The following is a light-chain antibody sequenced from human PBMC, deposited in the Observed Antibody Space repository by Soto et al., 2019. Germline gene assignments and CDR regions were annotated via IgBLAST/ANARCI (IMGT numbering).Light chain of an antibody. CDR2: LSSDGSH. CDR3: QTWDTGARVV. J-gene: IGLJ2*01. Sequence: QLVLTQSPSASASLGASVKLTCTLSSGHSSYTIAWHQQQPDKGPRYLMKLSSDGSHSKGDGIPDRFSGSSSGAERYLTISSLQSEDEADYYCQTWDTGARVVFGGGTKVTVL. V-gene: IGLV4-69*01. CDR1: SGHSSYT.